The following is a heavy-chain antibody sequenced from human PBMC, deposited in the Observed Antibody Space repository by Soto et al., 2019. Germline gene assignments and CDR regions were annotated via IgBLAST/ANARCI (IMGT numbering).Heavy chain of an antibody. CDR3: AGEPAGAQVDY. V-gene: IGHV1-18*01. D-gene: IGHD2-2*01. J-gene: IGHJ4*01. CDR2: INAYNGNT. Sequence: QVQLVQSGAEVKKPGASVKVSCKASGYTFTSYGISWVRQAPGQGLEWMGWINAYNGNTKYAQKLQGRVTMTTDTSQSTAYMGLRSLRPGDTAVYYWAGEPAGAQVDYWGHGPRVTVSS. CDR1: GYTFTSYG.